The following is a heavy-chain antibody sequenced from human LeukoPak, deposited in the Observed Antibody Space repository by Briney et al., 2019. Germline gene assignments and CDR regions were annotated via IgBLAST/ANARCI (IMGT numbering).Heavy chain of an antibody. CDR2: ISGSGGST. Sequence: SGGSLRLSCVVAGVTFSNQGMNWGRQAPGKGLEWVSAISGSGGSTYYADSVKGRFTISRDNSKNTLYLQMNSLRDEDTAVYYCAKDQGYAFDIWGQGTMVTVSS. V-gene: IGHV3-23*01. CDR1: GVTFSNQG. J-gene: IGHJ3*02. CDR3: AKDQGYAFDI.